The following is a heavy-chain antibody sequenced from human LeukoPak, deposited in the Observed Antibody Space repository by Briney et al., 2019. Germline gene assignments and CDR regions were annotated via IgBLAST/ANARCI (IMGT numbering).Heavy chain of an antibody. D-gene: IGHD3-10*01. J-gene: IGHJ6*02. CDR3: ARDGPAGDYYYYGMDV. Sequence: PGGSLRLSCAASGFTFRNYYMSWVRQAPGKGLEWVANIKQDGSEKYYVDSVKGRFTISRDNAKNSLYLQMNSLRAEDTAVYYCARDGPAGDYYYYGMDVWGQGTTVTVSS. CDR2: IKQDGSEK. V-gene: IGHV3-7*01. CDR1: GFTFRNYY.